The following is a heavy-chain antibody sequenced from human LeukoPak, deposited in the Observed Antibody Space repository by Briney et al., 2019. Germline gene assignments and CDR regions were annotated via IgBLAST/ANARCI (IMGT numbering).Heavy chain of an antibody. J-gene: IGHJ4*02. CDR1: GFTFGDYA. CDR3: SALVVDIVATMEYYFDY. Sequence: PGGSLRLSCTASGFTFGDYAMSWFRQAPGKGLEWVGFIRSKAYGGTTEYAASVKGRFTISRDDSKSIAYLQMNSLKTEDTAVYYCSALVVDIVATMEYYFDYWGQGTLVTVSS. CDR2: IRSKAYGGTT. V-gene: IGHV3-49*03. D-gene: IGHD5-12*01.